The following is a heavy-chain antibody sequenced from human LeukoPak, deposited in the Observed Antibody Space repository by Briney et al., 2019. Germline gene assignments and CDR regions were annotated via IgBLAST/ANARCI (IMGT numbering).Heavy chain of an antibody. CDR1: GYTFTSYG. D-gene: IGHD3-9*01. CDR2: ISAYNGNT. Sequence: ASVKVSRKASGYTFTSYGISWVRQAPGQGLEWMGWISAYNGNTNYAQKLQGRVTMTTDTSTSTAYMELRSLRSDDTAVYYCARVLPYYDVLTGYSVNWFDPWGQGTLVTVSS. CDR3: ARVLPYYDVLTGYSVNWFDP. V-gene: IGHV1-18*01. J-gene: IGHJ5*02.